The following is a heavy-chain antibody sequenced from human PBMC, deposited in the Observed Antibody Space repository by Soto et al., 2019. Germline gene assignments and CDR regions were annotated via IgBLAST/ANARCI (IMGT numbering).Heavy chain of an antibody. CDR2: MNPNRGNT. CDR3: ARAHTVPHRGSAFDI. V-gene: IGHV1-8*01. D-gene: IGHD4-4*01. CDR1: GYTFTSYD. Sequence: ASVKVSCKASGYTFTSYDINWVRQATGQGLEWMGRMNPNRGNTGYAQKFQGRVTMTRNNSISTAYMELSSLRSEDTAVYYCARAHTVPHRGSAFDIWGQATMVTVSS. J-gene: IGHJ3*02.